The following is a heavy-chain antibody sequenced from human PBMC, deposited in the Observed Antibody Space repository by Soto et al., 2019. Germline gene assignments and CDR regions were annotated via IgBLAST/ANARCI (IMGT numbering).Heavy chain of an antibody. Sequence: GGSLRLSCAASGFTSSGYAMSWVRQAPGKGLEWVSAISDSGGSTWYADSVKGRFTISRDNSVNTVSLQMNSLRAEDTALYYCAKGSAGRRPHYFDHWGQGALLTVST. CDR2: ISDSGGST. CDR3: AKGSAGRRPHYFDH. CDR1: GFTSSGYA. J-gene: IGHJ4*02. V-gene: IGHV3-23*01. D-gene: IGHD6-13*01.